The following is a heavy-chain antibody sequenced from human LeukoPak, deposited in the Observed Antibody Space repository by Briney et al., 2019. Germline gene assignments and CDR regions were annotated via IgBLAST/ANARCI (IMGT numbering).Heavy chain of an antibody. CDR1: GFTFSGSA. J-gene: IGHJ1*01. CDR3: TSGIVGATVQH. D-gene: IGHD1-26*01. Sequence: GGSLRLSCAASGFTFSGSAMHWVRQASGKGLEWVGRIRSKANSYATAYAASVKGRFTISRDDSKNTAYLQMNSLETEDTAVYYCTSGIVGATVQHWGQGTLVTVSS. V-gene: IGHV3-73*01. CDR2: IRSKANSYAT.